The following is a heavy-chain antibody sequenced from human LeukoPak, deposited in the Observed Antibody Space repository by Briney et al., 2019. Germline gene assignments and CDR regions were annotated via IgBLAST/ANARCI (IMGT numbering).Heavy chain of an antibody. CDR3: ARLALVGASRVVDY. V-gene: IGHV4-59*08. Sequence: SETLSLTCTVSGGSISSYYWSWIRQPPGKGLEWIGYIYYSGSTNYNPSLKSRVTISVDTSKNQFSLNLSSVTAADTAVYYCARLALVGASRVVDYWGQGTLVTVSS. J-gene: IGHJ4*02. D-gene: IGHD1-26*01. CDR2: IYYSGST. CDR1: GGSISSYY.